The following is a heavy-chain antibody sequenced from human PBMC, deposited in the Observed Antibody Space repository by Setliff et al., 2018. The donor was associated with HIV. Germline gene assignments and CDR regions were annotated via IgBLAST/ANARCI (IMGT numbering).Heavy chain of an antibody. CDR2: IYPGDSDT. J-gene: IGHJ3*02. Sequence: PGESLTISCKGSGYSFASYWIGWVRQMPGKGLEWIGIIYPGDSDTRYSPSFQRQVTISADKSISTAYLQWSSLKASDTAMYYCARTDYGGNWGAFDIWGQGTLVTVSS. V-gene: IGHV5-51*01. CDR3: ARTDYGGNWGAFDI. D-gene: IGHD4-17*01. CDR1: GYSFASYW.